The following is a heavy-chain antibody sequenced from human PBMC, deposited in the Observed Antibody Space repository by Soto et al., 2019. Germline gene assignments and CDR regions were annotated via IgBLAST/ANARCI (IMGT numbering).Heavy chain of an antibody. CDR2: INHSGST. J-gene: IGHJ4*02. D-gene: IGHD3-3*01. V-gene: IGHV4-34*01. CDR3: ARQGDYDFWSGLDY. CDR1: GGSFSDYS. Sequence: KPSETLSLTCAVYGGSFSDYSWTWIRQPPGKGLEWIGEINHSGSTYYNPSLKSRVTISVDTSKNQFSLKLTSVTAADTAVYYCARQGDYDFWSGLDYWGQGTLVTVSS.